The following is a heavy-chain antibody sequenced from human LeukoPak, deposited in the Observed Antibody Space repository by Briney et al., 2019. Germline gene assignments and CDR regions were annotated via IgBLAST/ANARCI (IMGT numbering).Heavy chain of an antibody. J-gene: IGHJ4*02. CDR1: GDSVSSNSAA. CDR3: ARERDSSSSPLYYFDY. V-gene: IGHV6-1*01. D-gene: IGHD6-6*01. Sequence: SQTLSLTCAISGDSVSSNSAAWNWIRQSPSRGLEWLGRTYYRSKWHNDYAVSVKSRITINPDTSKNQFSLQLNSVTPEDTAVYYCARERDSSSSPLYYFDYWGQGTLVTVSS. CDR2: TYYRSKWHN.